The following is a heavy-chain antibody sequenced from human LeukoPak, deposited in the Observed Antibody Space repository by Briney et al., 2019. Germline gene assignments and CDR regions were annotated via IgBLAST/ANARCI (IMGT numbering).Heavy chain of an antibody. CDR1: GGSISSYY. D-gene: IGHD6-19*01. Sequence: SETLSLTCTVSGGSISSYYWSWIRQPPGKGLEWIGRIYTSGSTNYNPSLKSRVTMSVDTSKNQFSLKLSSVTAADTAVYYCARDSTSSRGFYLDYWGQGTLVTVSS. V-gene: IGHV4-4*07. J-gene: IGHJ4*02. CDR2: IYTSGST. CDR3: ARDSTSSRGFYLDY.